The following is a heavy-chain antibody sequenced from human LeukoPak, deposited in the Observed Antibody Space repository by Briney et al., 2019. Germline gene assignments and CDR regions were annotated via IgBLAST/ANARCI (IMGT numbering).Heavy chain of an antibody. D-gene: IGHD3-22*01. CDR3: AHSAKITTIFAFDY. J-gene: IGHJ4*02. Sequence: SGPTLVNHTQTLTLTCTFSGFSFSTSGVGVGWIRQPPGKALEWLALIFWDDNKRYSPSLKSRLTITKDTSKQQVVLTMTNMDPVDTATYYCAHSAKITTIFAFDYWGQGSLVTVSS. CDR2: IFWDDNK. CDR1: GFSFSTSGVG. V-gene: IGHV2-5*02.